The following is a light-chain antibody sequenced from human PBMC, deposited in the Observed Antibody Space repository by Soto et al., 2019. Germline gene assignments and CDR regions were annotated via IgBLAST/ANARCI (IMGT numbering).Light chain of an antibody. CDR2: DVS. CDR3: CSYAGSYYV. CDR1: SSDVGGYNY. V-gene: IGLV2-11*01. Sequence: QSALTQPRSVSGSPGQSVTISCTGTSSDVGGYNYVSWYQQHPGKAPQLMIYDVSKRPSGVPDRFSGSKSGNTASLTISGLQAKDEDDYYCCSYAGSYYVFGTGTKLTVL. J-gene: IGLJ1*01.